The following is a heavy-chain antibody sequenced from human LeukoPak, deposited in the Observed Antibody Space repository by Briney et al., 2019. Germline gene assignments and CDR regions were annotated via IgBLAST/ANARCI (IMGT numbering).Heavy chain of an antibody. D-gene: IGHD3-9*01. J-gene: IGHJ4*02. CDR3: ASRHLTPMTYYFDY. Sequence: SETLSLTCTVSGGSISSSSYYWGWIRQPPGKGLEWIGSIYYSGSTNYNPSLKSRVTISVDTSKNQFSLKLSSVTAADTAVYYCASRHLTPMTYYFDYWGQGTLVTVSS. CDR2: IYYSGST. CDR1: GGSISSSSYY. V-gene: IGHV4-39*07.